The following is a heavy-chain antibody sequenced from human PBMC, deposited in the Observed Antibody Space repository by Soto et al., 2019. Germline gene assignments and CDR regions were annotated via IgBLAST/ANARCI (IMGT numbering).Heavy chain of an antibody. CDR3: ARFQLYYGLDV. CDR1: GGSISSGGYH. V-gene: IGHV4-31*03. D-gene: IGHD2-2*01. CDR2: IDYNGST. J-gene: IGHJ6*02. Sequence: QVQLQESGPGLVKPSQTLSLTCTVSGGSISSGGYHWSWIRQHPGKGLEWIGYIDYNGSTYYNPSLKSRVTISIDTSKNQFSLKLSSVTAADTAMYYCARFQLYYGLDVWGQGTTVTVSS.